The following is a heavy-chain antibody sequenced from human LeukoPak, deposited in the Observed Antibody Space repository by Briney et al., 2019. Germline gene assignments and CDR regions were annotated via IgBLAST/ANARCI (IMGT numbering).Heavy chain of an antibody. CDR1: GFTVSRNY. CDR2: IYSGGST. Sequence: GGSLRLSCAASGFTVSRNYMSWVRQAPGKGLEWVSVIYSGGSTYYADSVKGRFTISRDNSKNTLYLQMNSLRAEDTAVYYCARETPGYYYYYMDVWGKGTTVTVSS. V-gene: IGHV3-66*02. D-gene: IGHD1-1*01. CDR3: ARETPGYYYYYMDV. J-gene: IGHJ6*03.